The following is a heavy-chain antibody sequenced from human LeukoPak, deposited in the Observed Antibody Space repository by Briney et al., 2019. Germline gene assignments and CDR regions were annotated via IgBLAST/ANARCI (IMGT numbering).Heavy chain of an antibody. CDR3: AKEGGAITDYYYYAMDV. Sequence: ASVKVSCKASGYTFTGYYMHWVRPAPGLGLEWMGWINPNSGGTNYAQKFQCRVTMTRDTSISTAYMEVSRVRSDDTAVYYCAKEGGAITDYYYYAMDVWGQGTTVTDSS. D-gene: IGHD2-21*01. CDR2: INPNSGGT. V-gene: IGHV1-2*02. J-gene: IGHJ6*02. CDR1: GYTFTGYY.